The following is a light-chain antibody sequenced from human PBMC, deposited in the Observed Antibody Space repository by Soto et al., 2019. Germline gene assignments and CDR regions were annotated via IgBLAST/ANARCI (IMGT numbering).Light chain of an antibody. CDR2: GAS. CDR3: QQYGSSPLT. J-gene: IGKJ4*01. V-gene: IGKV3-20*01. CDR1: QSVGSNF. Sequence: EIVLTRSPGTLSLSPGERATLSCRASQSVGSNFLTWYQQKPGQAPRLLIYGASTRATGVPDRFSGSGSGTDFTLTISRLEPEDFAVYYCQQYGSSPLTFGGGTKVDIK.